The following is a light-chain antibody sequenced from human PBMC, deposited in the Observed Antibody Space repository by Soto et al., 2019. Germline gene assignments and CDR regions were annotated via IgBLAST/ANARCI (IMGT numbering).Light chain of an antibody. CDR3: SSYTTSYTVV. J-gene: IGLJ2*01. CDR2: EVS. Sequence: QSVLTQPASVSGSRGQSITISCIGTSSDVGVYNYVSWYQQHPGKAPKLMIYEVSNRPSGVSNRFSGSKSDTTASLTISGLQAEDEADYCCSSYTTSYTVVFGGGTKVTVL. CDR1: SSDVGVYNY. V-gene: IGLV2-14*01.